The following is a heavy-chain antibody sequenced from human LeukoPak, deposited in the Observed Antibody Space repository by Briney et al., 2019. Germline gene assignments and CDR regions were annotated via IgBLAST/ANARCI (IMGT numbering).Heavy chain of an antibody. CDR3: ARDTSGYCSTSRCYGSWYFDL. CDR2: LYSGGDT. J-gene: IGHJ2*01. V-gene: IGHV3-53*01. Sequence: GGSLRLSCAASGFTVSSNYISWVRQAPGKGLEWVSVLYSGGDTYYADSVKGRFTVSRDNSKNTLYLQMNSLGAEDTAVYYCARDTSGYCSTSRCYGSWYFDLWGRGTLDTVSS. D-gene: IGHD2-2*01. CDR1: GFTVSSNY.